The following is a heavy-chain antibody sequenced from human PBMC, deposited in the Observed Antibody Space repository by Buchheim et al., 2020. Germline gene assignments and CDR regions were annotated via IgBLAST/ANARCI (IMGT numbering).Heavy chain of an antibody. CDR3: ARDLPSYGNSRLKYYYYGMDV. D-gene: IGHD1/OR15-1a*01. CDR1: GYTFTSYG. CDR2: ISAYNGNT. V-gene: IGHV1-18*04. J-gene: IGHJ6*02. Sequence: QVQLVQSGAEVKKPGASVKVSCKASGYTFTSYGISWVRQAPGQGLEWMGWISAYNGNTNYAQNLQGRVTMTTDKSTSTAYMELRSLRSDDTAVHYCARDLPSYGNSRLKYYYYGMDVWGQGTTGTVSS.